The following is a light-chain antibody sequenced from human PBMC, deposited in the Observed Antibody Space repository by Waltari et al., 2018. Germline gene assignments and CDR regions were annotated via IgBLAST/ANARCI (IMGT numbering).Light chain of an antibody. CDR3: SAWDSSLSADV. CDR2: RNN. Sequence: VSKGLRQTATLTCTGNSNNVGNQGAAWLQQHQGHPPKLLSYRNNNRPSGISERFSASRSGNTASLTITGLQPEDEADYYCSAWDSSLSADVFGSGTKLTVL. CDR1: SNNVGNQG. J-gene: IGLJ6*01. V-gene: IGLV10-54*04.